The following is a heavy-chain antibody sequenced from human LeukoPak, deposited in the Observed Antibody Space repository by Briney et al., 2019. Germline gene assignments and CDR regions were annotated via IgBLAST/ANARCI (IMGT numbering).Heavy chain of an antibody. CDR2: IYSDGTT. CDR3: ARDTRSYDTSGYYYFDY. V-gene: IGHV4-61*08. CDR1: GGSISSGGYY. Sequence: SETLSLTCTVSGGSISSGGYYWNWIRQAPGKGLEWIGYIYSDGTTSYSPSPGSRVTISIDTSRNQFSLKLSSVTAADAAVYYCARDTRSYDTSGYYYFDYWGQGALVTVSS. J-gene: IGHJ4*02. D-gene: IGHD3-22*01.